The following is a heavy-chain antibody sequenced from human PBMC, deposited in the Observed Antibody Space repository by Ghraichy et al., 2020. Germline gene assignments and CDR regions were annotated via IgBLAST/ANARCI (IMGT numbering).Heavy chain of an antibody. V-gene: IGHV4-34*01. D-gene: IGHD3-10*01. J-gene: IGHJ5*02. Sequence: ETLSLTCAVYGGSFSGYYWSWIRQPPGKGLEWIGEINHSGSTNYNPSLKSRVTISVDTSKNQFSLKLSSVTAADTAVYYCARDSVNYYGSGRHARNWFDPWGQGTLVTVSS. CDR3: ARDSVNYYGSGRHARNWFDP. CDR1: GGSFSGYY. CDR2: INHSGST.